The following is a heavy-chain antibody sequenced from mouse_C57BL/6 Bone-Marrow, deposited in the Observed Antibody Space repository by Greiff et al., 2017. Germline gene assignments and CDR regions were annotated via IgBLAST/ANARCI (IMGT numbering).Heavy chain of an antibody. CDR2: IDPENGDT. CDR3: TTYGNLYYFDY. V-gene: IGHV14-4*01. CDR1: GFNIKDDY. Sequence: DVQLVESGAELVRPGASVKLSCTASGFNIKDDYMHWVKQRPEQGLEWIGWIDPENGDTEYASKFQGKATITADTSSNTAYLQLSSLTSEDTAVYYCTTYGNLYYFDYWGQGTTLTVSS. D-gene: IGHD2-10*02. J-gene: IGHJ2*01.